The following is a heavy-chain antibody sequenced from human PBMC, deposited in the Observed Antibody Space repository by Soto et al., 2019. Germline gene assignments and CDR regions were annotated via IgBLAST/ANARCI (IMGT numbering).Heavy chain of an antibody. CDR2: INAGNGNT. CDR1: GYTFTSYA. V-gene: IGHV1-3*01. D-gene: IGHD5-12*01. CDR3: ARDMGRARRDGYNNFDY. Sequence: AASVKVSCKASGYTFTSYAMHWVRQAPGQRLEWMGWINAGNGNTKYSQKFQGRVTITRDTSASTAYMELSSLRSEDTAVYYCARDMGRARRDGYNNFDYWGQGTLVTVSS. J-gene: IGHJ4*02.